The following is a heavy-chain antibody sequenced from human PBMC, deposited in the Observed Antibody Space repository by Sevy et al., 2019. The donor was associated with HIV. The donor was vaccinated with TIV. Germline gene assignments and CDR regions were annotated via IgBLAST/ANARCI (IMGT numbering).Heavy chain of an antibody. CDR1: DDSISNYY. D-gene: IGHD2-2*01. CDR3: ARTSAYYYYGVDV. CDR2: FYYSKST. Sequence: SETLSLTCTVSDDSISNYYWSWIRQPPGKGLEWIGYFYYSKSTNYNPSLKSRVTISVDTSKNQISLKLRSVTAADTAVYYCARTSAYYYYGVDVWGQGTTVTVSS. J-gene: IGHJ6*02. V-gene: IGHV4-59*01.